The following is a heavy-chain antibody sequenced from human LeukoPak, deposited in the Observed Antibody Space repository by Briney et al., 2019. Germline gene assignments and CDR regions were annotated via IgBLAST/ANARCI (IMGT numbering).Heavy chain of an antibody. D-gene: IGHD6-19*01. CDR3: AKSMGIAVAVDLDY. J-gene: IGHJ4*02. CDR2: IRYDGSNK. V-gene: IGHV3-30*02. CDR1: GFTFSSYG. Sequence: GSLRLSLAASGFTFSSYGMHWVRQAPGKGLEWVAFIRYDGSNKYYADSVKGRFTISRDNSKNTLYLQMNSLRAEDTAVYYCAKSMGIAVAVDLDYWGQGTLVTVSS.